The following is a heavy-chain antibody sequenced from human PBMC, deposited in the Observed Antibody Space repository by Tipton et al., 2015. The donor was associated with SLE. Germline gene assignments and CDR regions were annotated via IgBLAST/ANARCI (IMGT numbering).Heavy chain of an antibody. CDR1: XXTFTXYG. Sequence: QSGAEVKKPGASEKVSCKAXXXTFTXYGISWVRQAPXXGLEWMGWISAYNGNTNYAQKLQGRXXMTTDTSTSTAYMELRSLRSDDTXXYYCAXXXRNGSGSPSDIWGQGTM. V-gene: IGHV1-18*01. J-gene: IGHJ3*02. CDR2: ISAYNGNT. D-gene: IGHD3-10*01. CDR3: AXXXRNGSGSPSDI.